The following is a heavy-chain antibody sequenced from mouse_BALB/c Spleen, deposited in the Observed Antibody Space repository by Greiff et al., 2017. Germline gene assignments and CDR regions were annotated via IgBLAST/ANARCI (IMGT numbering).Heavy chain of an antibody. Sequence: EVQLVESGGGLVQPGGSLSLSCATSGFTFTDYYMSWVRQPPGKALEWLGFIRNKANGYTTEYSASVKGRFTISRDNSQSILYLQMNTLRAEDSATYYCARDRRGYDVGAMDYWGQGTSVTVSS. CDR2: IRNKANGYTT. CDR3: ARDRRGYDVGAMDY. V-gene: IGHV7-3*02. CDR1: GFTFTDYY. J-gene: IGHJ4*01. D-gene: IGHD2-2*01.